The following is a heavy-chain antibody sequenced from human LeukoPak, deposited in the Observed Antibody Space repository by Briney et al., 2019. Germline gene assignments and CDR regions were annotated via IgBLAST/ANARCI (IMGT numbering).Heavy chain of an antibody. CDR2: ISYDGSDK. Sequence: PGGSLRLSCAASGFTFSSNGMHWVRQAPGKGLEWVAVISYDGSDKYYADSVKGRFTISRDNSKNTLYLQMNSLRAEDTAVYYCARGHYYYDSSGSHYFDYWGQGTLVTVSS. CDR1: GFTFSSNG. J-gene: IGHJ4*02. CDR3: ARGHYYYDSSGSHYFDY. D-gene: IGHD3-22*01. V-gene: IGHV3-30*03.